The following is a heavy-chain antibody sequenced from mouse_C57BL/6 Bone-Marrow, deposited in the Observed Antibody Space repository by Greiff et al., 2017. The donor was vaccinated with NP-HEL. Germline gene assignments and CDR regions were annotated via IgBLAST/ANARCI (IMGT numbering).Heavy chain of an antibody. CDR2: IHPNSGST. V-gene: IGHV1-64*01. Sequence: QVQLQQPGAELVKPGASVKLSCKASGYTFTSYWMHWVKQRPGQGLEWIGMIHPNSGSTNYNEKFKSKATLTVDKSSSTAYMRLSSLTSEDSVVYYCARDDYDEEGDYWGQGTTLTVSS. CDR3: ARDDYDEEGDY. D-gene: IGHD2-4*01. J-gene: IGHJ2*01. CDR1: GYTFTSYW.